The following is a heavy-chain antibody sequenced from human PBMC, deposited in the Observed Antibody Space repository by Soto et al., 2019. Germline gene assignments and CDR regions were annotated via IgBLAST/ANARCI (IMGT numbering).Heavy chain of an antibody. CDR3: AREQYGGMVYYYGMDV. V-gene: IGHV3-48*03. J-gene: IGHJ6*02. Sequence: EVQLVESGGGLVQPGGSLRLSCAASGFTFSSYDMNWVRQAPGKGLEWVSYISSSGSTIYYADSVKGRFTISRDNAKNSLYLQMNSLRAADTAVYYCAREQYGGMVYYYGMDVWGQGTTVTVSS. D-gene: IGHD3-10*01. CDR2: ISSSGSTI. CDR1: GFTFSSYD.